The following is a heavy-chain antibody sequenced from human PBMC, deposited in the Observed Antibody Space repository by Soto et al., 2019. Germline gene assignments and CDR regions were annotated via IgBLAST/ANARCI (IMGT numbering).Heavy chain of an antibody. D-gene: IGHD1-26*01. V-gene: IGHV3-13*01. CDR3: ARARVGRRGGGSYYWFDP. CDR1: GFTFSSYD. Sequence: GGSLRLSCAASGFTFSSYDMHWVRQATGKGLEWVSAIGTAGDTYYPGSVKGRFTISRENAKNSLYLQMTSLKAGDTAVYYCARARVGRRGGGSYYWFDPWGQGTLVTVSS. CDR2: IGTAGDT. J-gene: IGHJ5*02.